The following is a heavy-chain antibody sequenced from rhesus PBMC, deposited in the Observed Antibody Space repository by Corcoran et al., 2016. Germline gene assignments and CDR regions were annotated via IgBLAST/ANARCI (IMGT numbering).Heavy chain of an antibody. D-gene: IGHD6-13*01. V-gene: IGHV3S5*01. CDR2: INSGRGTT. J-gene: IGHJ6*01. Sequence: EVQLVETGGGLVQPGGSLKLSCAASGFTFSSYGMSWVRQAPGKGLEWVSAINSGRGTTYSVDSVKGRFTISRDNSKNTLSLQMNSLRAEDTAVYYCAKDLYSSWSGLDSWGQRVVVTVSS. CDR1: GFTFSSYG. CDR3: AKDLYSSWSGLDS.